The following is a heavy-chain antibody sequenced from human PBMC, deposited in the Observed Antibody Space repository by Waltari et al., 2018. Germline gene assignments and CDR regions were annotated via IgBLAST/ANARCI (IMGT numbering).Heavy chain of an antibody. D-gene: IGHD5-12*01. CDR2: VSYNGAT. J-gene: IGHJ3*01. V-gene: IGHV4-39*01. CDR1: GGSIITDRHY. Sequence: QLQLQESGPGLLKPSETLSLTCSVSGGSIITDRHYWGWIRQPPGQGLEWIGTVSYNGATYSSPSLKSRVTLSRDTSKNQWSLTLGSVTATDTAVYYCATYIGASIGTAAFDVWGQGTLVSVSS. CDR3: ATYIGASIGTAAFDV.